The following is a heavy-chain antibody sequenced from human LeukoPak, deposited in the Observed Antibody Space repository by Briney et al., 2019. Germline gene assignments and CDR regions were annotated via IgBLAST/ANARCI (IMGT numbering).Heavy chain of an antibody. CDR2: ISYDGSNK. CDR1: GFTFNSYA. D-gene: IGHD3-22*01. CDR3: ARNGITMILVVTIDY. V-gene: IGHV3-30-3*01. Sequence: GGSLRLSCAASGFTFNSYAMHWVRQAPGKGREGVAVISYDGSNKYYADSVKGRFTISRDNSKNTLYLQMNSLRAEDTAVYYCARNGITMILVVTIDYWGQGTLVTVSS. J-gene: IGHJ4*02.